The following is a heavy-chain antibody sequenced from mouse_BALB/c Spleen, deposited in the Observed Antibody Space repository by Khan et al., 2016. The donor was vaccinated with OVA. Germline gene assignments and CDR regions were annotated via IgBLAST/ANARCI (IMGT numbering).Heavy chain of an antibody. CDR3: AREGLRGVAMDY. CDR2: IYPGDGST. Sequence: VQLQESGPELVKPGALVKISCKASGYTFTAYDINWVQQRPGQGLEWIGWIYPGDGSTKYNENFKGKASLTADNSSHTAYLQLISLTSEKAAVYFCAREGLRGVAMDYWGQGTSVSVSS. D-gene: IGHD2-4*01. J-gene: IGHJ4*01. CDR1: GYTFTAYD. V-gene: IGHV1S56*01.